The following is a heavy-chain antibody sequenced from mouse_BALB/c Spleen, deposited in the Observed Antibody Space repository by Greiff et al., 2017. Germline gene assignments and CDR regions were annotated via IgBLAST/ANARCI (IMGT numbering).Heavy chain of an antibody. Sequence: QVQLKESGAELVRPGTSVKVSCKASGYAFTNYLIEWVKQRPGQGLEWIGVINPGSGGTNYNEKFKGKATLTADKSSSTAYMQLSSLTSDDSAVYFCARWGYARDYYAMDYWGQGTSVTVSS. CDR1: GYAFTNYL. D-gene: IGHD2-2*01. CDR2: INPGSGGT. V-gene: IGHV1-54*03. J-gene: IGHJ4*01. CDR3: ARWGYARDYYAMDY.